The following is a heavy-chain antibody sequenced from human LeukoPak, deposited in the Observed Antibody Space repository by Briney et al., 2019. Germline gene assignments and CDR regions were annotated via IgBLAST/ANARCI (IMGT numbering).Heavy chain of an antibody. V-gene: IGHV4-34*01. CDR3: ARSPTRDGYNLRGSDP. J-gene: IGHJ5*02. CDR2: INHSGST. Sequence: PSETLSLTCAVYGGSFSGYYWSWIRQPPGKGLEWIGEINHSGSTNYNPSLKSRVTISVDTSKNQFSLKLSSVTAADTAVYYCARSPTRDGYNLRGSDPWGQGTLVTVSS. D-gene: IGHD5-12*01. CDR1: GGSFSGYY.